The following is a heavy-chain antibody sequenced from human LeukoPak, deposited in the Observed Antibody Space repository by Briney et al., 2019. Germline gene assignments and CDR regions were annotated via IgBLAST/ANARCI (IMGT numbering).Heavy chain of an antibody. Sequence: SETLSLTCTVSGVSINTYYWSWIRQPPGKGLEWIGRIYTSGNTKYNPSLKSRLTMSVDTSKNQFSLKLTSVTAADTAVYYCARGRGPDYDYYYMDVWGKGTTVTVSS. CDR3: ARGRGPDYDYYYMDV. CDR1: GVSINTYY. V-gene: IGHV4-4*07. J-gene: IGHJ6*03. CDR2: IYTSGNT.